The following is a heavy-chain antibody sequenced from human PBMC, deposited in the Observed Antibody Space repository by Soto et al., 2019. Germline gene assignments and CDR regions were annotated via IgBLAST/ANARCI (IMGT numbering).Heavy chain of an antibody. CDR2: IISYNGNT. J-gene: IGHJ5*02. D-gene: IGHD6-6*01. CDR3: ARVNPFSSSYPNWIDP. V-gene: IGHV1-18*04. Sequence: RASVMVFCKESGDTFTSYGISWLRQAPGQGLEWRGWIISYNGNTNYAQKLQGRVTMNTDTSTSTVYMKLRSLRSADTAVYYCARVNPFSSSYPNWIDPWGQGTMVTVSS. CDR1: GDTFTSYG.